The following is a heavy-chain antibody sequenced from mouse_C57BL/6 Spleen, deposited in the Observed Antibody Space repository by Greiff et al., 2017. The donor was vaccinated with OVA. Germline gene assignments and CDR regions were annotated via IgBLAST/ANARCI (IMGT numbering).Heavy chain of an antibody. Sequence: EVNVVESGGGLVQPGGSLSLSCAASGFTFTDYYMSWVRQPPGKALEWLGFIRNKANGYTTEYSASVKGRFTISRDNSQSILYLQMNALRAEDSATYYCATTVVDYFDYWGQGTTLTVSS. V-gene: IGHV7-3*01. CDR1: GFTFTDYY. D-gene: IGHD1-1*01. CDR2: IRNKANGYTT. J-gene: IGHJ2*01. CDR3: ATTVVDYFDY.